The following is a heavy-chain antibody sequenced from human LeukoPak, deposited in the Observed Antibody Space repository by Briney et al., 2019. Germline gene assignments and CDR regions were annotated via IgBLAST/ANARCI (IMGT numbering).Heavy chain of an antibody. CDR1: GYTFSDYY. J-gene: IGHJ4*02. D-gene: IGHD3-3*01. V-gene: IGHV1-2*02. Sequence: ASVKVSCKASGYTFSDYYMHWVRQAPGQGLEWMGWINPNSGGTNFAQKFQGRVTLTRDTSISTAYMELSRLRSDDTAVYYCARLRFLEWLPHPFDYWGQGTLVTVSS. CDR3: ARLRFLEWLPHPFDY. CDR2: INPNSGGT.